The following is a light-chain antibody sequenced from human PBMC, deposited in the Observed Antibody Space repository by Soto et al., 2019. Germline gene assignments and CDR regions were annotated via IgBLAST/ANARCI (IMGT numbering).Light chain of an antibody. CDR3: MQALQTPIT. J-gene: IGKJ5*01. Sequence: EIVITQYPLSLPVSPSYPAPSSCKSSQSLLHTNGNNYLDWYLQKAGQSPQLLIYLGSNRASGVPDRFSGSGSGTDFTLKISRVEAEDVGIYYCMQALQTPITFGQGTRLEIK. CDR2: LGS. CDR1: QSLLHTNGNNY. V-gene: IGKV2-28*01.